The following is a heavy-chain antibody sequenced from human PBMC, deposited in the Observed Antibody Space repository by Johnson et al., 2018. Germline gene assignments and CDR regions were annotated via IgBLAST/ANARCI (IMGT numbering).Heavy chain of an antibody. CDR2: IIPVLEIA. Sequence: RQAPGQGLEWVGRIIPVLEIANYALSFQGRVTITADKSTSTAYMALSSLRSEDTAMYYCASGPCNDGRCYPTLFQDWGQGTLVTVSS. J-gene: IGHJ1*01. D-gene: IGHD2-15*01. CDR3: ASGPCNDGRCYPTLFQD. V-gene: IGHV1-69*02.